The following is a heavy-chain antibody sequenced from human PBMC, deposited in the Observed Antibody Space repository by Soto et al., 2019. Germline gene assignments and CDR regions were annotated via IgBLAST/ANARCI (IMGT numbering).Heavy chain of an antibody. CDR2: ISSTGTSM. CDR1: GFTFSSYE. Sequence: VQLVESGGDLVQPGGSLRLSCAASGFTFSSYEMNWVRQAPGKGLEWVSYISSTGTSMDYADSVKGRFTISRDNAKNSLHLQLNSRRDEDTAVYYCARETHFIDYWGQGTLVSVSA. V-gene: IGHV3-48*03. J-gene: IGHJ4*02. CDR3: ARETHFIDY.